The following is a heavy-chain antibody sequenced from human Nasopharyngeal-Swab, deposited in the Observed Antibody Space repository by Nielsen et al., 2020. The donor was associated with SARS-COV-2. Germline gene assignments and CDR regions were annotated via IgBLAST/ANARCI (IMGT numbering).Heavy chain of an antibody. CDR2: ISSSSSYT. D-gene: IGHD1-26*01. V-gene: IGHV3-23*01. CDR3: ARNPGAFFDY. Sequence: VRQAPGKGLEWVSSISSSSSYTYYADSVKGRFTISRDNSKNTLYLQMNSLRAEDTAVYYCARNPGAFFDYWGQGTLVTVSS. J-gene: IGHJ4*02.